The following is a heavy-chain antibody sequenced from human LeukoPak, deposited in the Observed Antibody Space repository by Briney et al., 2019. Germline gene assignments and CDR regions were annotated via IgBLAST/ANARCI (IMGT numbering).Heavy chain of an antibody. CDR1: GFTFSNTW. D-gene: IGHD1-7*01. CDR2: IDSDGSTI. CDR3: ATAGNYRFDY. V-gene: IGHV3-74*01. Sequence: GGSLRLSCAGSGFTFSNTWMHWVRQAPGEGLVWVSRIDSDGSTINYANSVKGRFTISRDNARNTLYLQMNSLRVEDTALYFCATAGNYRFDYWGQGTLVTVSS. J-gene: IGHJ4*02.